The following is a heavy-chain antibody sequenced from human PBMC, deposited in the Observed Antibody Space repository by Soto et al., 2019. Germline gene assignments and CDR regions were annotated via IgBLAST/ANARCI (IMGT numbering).Heavy chain of an antibody. CDR1: GFTFSSYG. D-gene: IGHD4-17*01. CDR3: AKGDDYGDYD. CDR2: ISYDGSNK. J-gene: IGHJ4*02. Sequence: QVQLVESGGGVVQPGRSLRLSCAASGFTFSSYGMHWVRQAPGKGLEWVAVISYDGSNKYYADSVKGRFTISRDNSKNTLYLQMNSLRAEDTAVYYCAKGDDYGDYDWGQGTLVTVSS. V-gene: IGHV3-30*18.